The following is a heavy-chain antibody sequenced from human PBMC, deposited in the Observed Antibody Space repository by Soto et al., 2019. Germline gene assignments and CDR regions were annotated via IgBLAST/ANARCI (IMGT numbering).Heavy chain of an antibody. CDR1: GFTFDDYA. Sequence: PGGSLRLSCAASGFTFDDYAMHWVRQAPGKGLEWVSGISWNSGSIGYADSVKGRFTISRDNAKNSLYLQMNSLRAEDTALYYCAKSSSGYFQDAFDIWGQGTMVTVSS. D-gene: IGHD3-22*01. CDR3: AKSSSGYFQDAFDI. V-gene: IGHV3-9*01. CDR2: ISWNSGSI. J-gene: IGHJ3*02.